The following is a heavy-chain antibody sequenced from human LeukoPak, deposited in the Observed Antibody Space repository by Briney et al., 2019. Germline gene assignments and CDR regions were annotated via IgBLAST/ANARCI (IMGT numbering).Heavy chain of an antibody. D-gene: IGHD2-21*01. CDR2: IYYSGST. V-gene: IGHV4-39*01. Sequence: SETLSLTCTVSGGSISSSSYYWGWIRQPPGKGLEWIGSIYYSGSTYYNPSLKSRVTISVDTSKNQFSLKLSSVTAADTAVYYCASSSLWFTKLFDYWGQGTLVTVSS. CDR1: GGSISSSSYY. J-gene: IGHJ4*02. CDR3: ASSSLWFTKLFDY.